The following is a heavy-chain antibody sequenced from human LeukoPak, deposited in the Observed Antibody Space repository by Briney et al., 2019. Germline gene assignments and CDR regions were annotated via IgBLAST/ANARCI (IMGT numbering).Heavy chain of an antibody. CDR1: GGSFSGYY. D-gene: IGHD5-12*01. CDR2: INHSGST. J-gene: IGHJ4*02. CDR3: VRGDKGYSGYDDYFDY. V-gene: IGHV4-34*01. Sequence: SETLSLTCAVYGGSFSGYYWSWIRQPPGKGLEWIGEINHSGSTNYNPSLKSRVTISVDTSKNQFSLKLSSVTTADTAVYYCVRGDKGYSGYDDYFDYWGQGTLVTVSS.